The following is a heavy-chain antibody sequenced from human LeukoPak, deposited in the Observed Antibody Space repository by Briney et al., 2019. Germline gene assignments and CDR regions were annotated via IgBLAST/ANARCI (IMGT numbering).Heavy chain of an antibody. CDR1: GFTFSSNA. D-gene: IGHD1-1*01. Sequence: PGGSLRLSCAASGFTFSSNAMTWVRQAPGKGLEWVSTIRGNGDSTHYADSVKGRFTISRDNSKNTLYLQMNSLRGEDSAIYYCAKGQELDAGVIDSWGQGPLVTVSS. CDR3: AKGQELDAGVIDS. CDR2: IRGNGDST. J-gene: IGHJ4*02. V-gene: IGHV3-23*01.